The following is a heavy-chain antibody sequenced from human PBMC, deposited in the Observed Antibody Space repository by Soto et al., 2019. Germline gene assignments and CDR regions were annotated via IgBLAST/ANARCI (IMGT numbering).Heavy chain of an antibody. CDR1: GGTFSSYS. Sequence: SVKVSCKASGGTFSSYSISWVRQAPGQGLEWMGGIIPIFGTANYAQKFQGRVTITADESTSTAYMELSSLRSEDTAVYYCASVHYYDSSGYFGSPEYYFDYWGQGTLVTVSS. J-gene: IGHJ4*02. D-gene: IGHD3-22*01. V-gene: IGHV1-69*13. CDR2: IIPIFGTA. CDR3: ASVHYYDSSGYFGSPEYYFDY.